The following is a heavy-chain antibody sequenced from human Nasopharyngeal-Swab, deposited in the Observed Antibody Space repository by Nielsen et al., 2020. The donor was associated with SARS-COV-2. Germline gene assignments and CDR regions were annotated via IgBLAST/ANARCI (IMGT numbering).Heavy chain of an antibody. V-gene: IGHV4-59*01. CDR3: ARVSSSITIFGVVIIIGGWFDP. CDR2: IYYSGST. Sequence: SETLSLTCAVYGGSLSGYYWSWIRQPPGKGLEWIGYIYYSGSTNYNPSLKSRVTISVDTSKNQFSLKLSSVTAADTAVYYCARVSSSITIFGVVIIIGGWFDPWGQGTLVTVSS. CDR1: GGSLSGYY. D-gene: IGHD3-3*01. J-gene: IGHJ5*02.